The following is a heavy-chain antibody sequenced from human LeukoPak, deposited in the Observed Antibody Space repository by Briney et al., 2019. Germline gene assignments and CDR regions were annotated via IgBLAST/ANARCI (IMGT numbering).Heavy chain of an antibody. CDR3: ARGRELWTNDY. J-gene: IGHJ4*02. Sequence: SETLSLTCTVSGGSISSYYWSWIRQPPGKGLEWIGYIYYSGSTNYNPSLKSRVTISVDTSKNQFSLKLSSVTAADTAVYYCARGRELWTNDYWGQGTLVTVSS. V-gene: IGHV4-59*01. CDR2: IYYSGST. CDR1: GGSISSYY. D-gene: IGHD1-26*01.